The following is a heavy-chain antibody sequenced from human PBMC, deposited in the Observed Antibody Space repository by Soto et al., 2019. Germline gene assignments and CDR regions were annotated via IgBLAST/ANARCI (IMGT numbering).Heavy chain of an antibody. V-gene: IGHV3-30*03. CDR3: ARGGRQQLIPTPISYKIDY. Sequence: PGGSLRLSCAASGFTFSTYGMHWVRQAPGKGLEWVAVISFDGTIKYYADSVKGRFTISRDTSKNTLYLQMNSLRAADTAVYYCARGGRQQLIPTPISYKIDYWGQGTRVPSPQ. D-gene: IGHD6-13*01. CDR1: GFTFSTYG. CDR2: ISFDGTIK. J-gene: IGHJ4*02.